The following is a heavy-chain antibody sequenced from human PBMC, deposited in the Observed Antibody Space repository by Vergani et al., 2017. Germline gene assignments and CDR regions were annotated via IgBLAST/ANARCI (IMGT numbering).Heavy chain of an antibody. Sequence: QVQLQESGPGLVKPSQTLSVTCTVSAGSISSGDYYWSWIRQPPGKGLEWIGYSYYSGSTYYNPSLKSQVPIPVDTSKKQFSLKLSSLTATNTAVYYCARSGYHNKGAAFDIWGQGTMVTVSS. D-gene: IGHD1-26*01. CDR2: SYYSGST. J-gene: IGHJ3*02. CDR3: ARSGYHNKGAAFDI. CDR1: AGSISSGDYY. V-gene: IGHV4-30-4*08.